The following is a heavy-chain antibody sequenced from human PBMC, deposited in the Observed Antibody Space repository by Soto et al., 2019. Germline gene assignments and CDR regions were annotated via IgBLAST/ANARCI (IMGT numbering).Heavy chain of an antibody. V-gene: IGHV4-59*08. D-gene: IGHD3-3*01. CDR1: GGSISSYY. CDR2: IYYSGST. CDR3: ASSRFLEWLSITEYYFDY. Sequence: SETLSLTCTVSGGSISSYYWSWIRQPPGKGLEWIGYIYYSGSTNYNPSLKSRATISVDTSKNQFSLNLNSVTAADTAVYYCASSRFLEWLSITEYYFDYWGQGTLVTVSS. J-gene: IGHJ4*02.